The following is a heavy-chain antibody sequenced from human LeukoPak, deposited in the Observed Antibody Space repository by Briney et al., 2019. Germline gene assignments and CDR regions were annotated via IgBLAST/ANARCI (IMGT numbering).Heavy chain of an antibody. CDR1: GGTFSSYA. D-gene: IGHD2-21*02. J-gene: IGHJ4*02. Sequence: ASVKVSCKASGGTFSSYAISWVRQAPGQGLEWMGGIIPIFGTANYAQKFQGRVTITTDESTSTAYMELSSLRSEGTAVYYCARGARYCGGDCYSFDYWGQGTLVTVSS. CDR3: ARGARYCGGDCYSFDY. CDR2: IIPIFGTA. V-gene: IGHV1-69*05.